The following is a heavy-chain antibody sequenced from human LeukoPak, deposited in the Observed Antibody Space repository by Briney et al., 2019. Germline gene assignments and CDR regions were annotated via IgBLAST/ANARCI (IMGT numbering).Heavy chain of an antibody. D-gene: IGHD3-10*01. CDR1: GYTFTGYN. V-gene: IGHV1-2*02. J-gene: IGHJ4*02. Sequence: GASVKVSCKASGYTFTGYNLHWVRQAPGQGLEWMGWINPNSGDTSYAQKFQGRVTMTRDTSISTAYMELSTLRSDDTAVFYCARRHGSGSGYRGVDYWGQGTLVTVSS. CDR2: INPNSGDT. CDR3: ARRHGSGSGYRGVDY.